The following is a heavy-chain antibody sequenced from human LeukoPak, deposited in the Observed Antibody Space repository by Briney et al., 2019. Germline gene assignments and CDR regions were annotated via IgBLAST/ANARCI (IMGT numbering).Heavy chain of an antibody. CDR2: IIPILGIA. Sequence: ASVKVSCKASGGTFSSYAISWVRQAPGQGLEWMGRIIPILGIANYAQKFQGRVTITADKSTSTAYMELSSLRSEDTAVYYCARDRGYGDYVGVIDCWGQGTLVTVSS. D-gene: IGHD4-17*01. V-gene: IGHV1-69*04. CDR1: GGTFSSYA. CDR3: ARDRGYGDYVGVIDC. J-gene: IGHJ4*02.